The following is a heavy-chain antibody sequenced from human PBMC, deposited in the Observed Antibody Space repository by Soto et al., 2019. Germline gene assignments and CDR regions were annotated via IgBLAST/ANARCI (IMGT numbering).Heavy chain of an antibody. Sequence: SETLSLTCTVSGGSISYYYWSWIRQPPGKGLEWIGYIYYSGSTNYNPSLKSRVTISVDTSKNQFSLKLSSVTAADTAVYYCARRYGPGFDYWGQGTLVTVSS. CDR3: ARRYGPGFDY. V-gene: IGHV4-59*08. D-gene: IGHD4-17*01. CDR2: IYYSGST. J-gene: IGHJ4*02. CDR1: GGSISYYY.